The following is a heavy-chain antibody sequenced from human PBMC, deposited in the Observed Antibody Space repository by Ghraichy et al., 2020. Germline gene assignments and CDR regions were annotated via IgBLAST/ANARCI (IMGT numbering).Heavy chain of an antibody. CDR2: ISSSSSTI. V-gene: IGHV3-48*02. D-gene: IGHD2-15*01. J-gene: IGHJ6*02. CDR3: ARAPSLSYCSGGSCYTRYYYYYGMDV. CDR1: GFTFSSYS. Sequence: GGSLRLSCAASGFTFSSYSMNWVRQAPGKGLEWVSYISSSSSTIYYADSVKGRFTISSDNAQNSLYLQMNSLRDEDTAVYYCARAPSLSYCSGGSCYTRYYYYYGMDVWGQGTTVTVSS.